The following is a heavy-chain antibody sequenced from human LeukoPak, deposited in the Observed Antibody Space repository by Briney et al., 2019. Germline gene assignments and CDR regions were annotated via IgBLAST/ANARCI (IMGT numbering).Heavy chain of an antibody. Sequence: GGSLRLSCAASGFTFNNYGMHWVRQAPGKGLEWVAVISYDGRNKHYPDSVKGRFTISKDNAKNSLYLQMNSLRAEDTAVYYCARAGGSTVSHSDYWGQGTLVTVSS. CDR3: ARAGGSTVSHSDY. J-gene: IGHJ4*02. V-gene: IGHV3-30*03. CDR2: ISYDGRNK. CDR1: GFTFNNYG. D-gene: IGHD4-17*01.